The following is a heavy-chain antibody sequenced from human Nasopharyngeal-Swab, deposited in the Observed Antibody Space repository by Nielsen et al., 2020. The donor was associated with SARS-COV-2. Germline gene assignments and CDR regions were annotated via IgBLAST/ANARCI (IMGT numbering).Heavy chain of an antibody. D-gene: IGHD6-13*01. CDR2: IKQDGSEK. Sequence: GESLKISCAASGFTFSSYWMSWVRQAPGKGLEWVANIKQDGSEKYYVDSVKGRFTISRDNAKNSLYLQRKRGRAEDTAGYYCAARYSSSWWDAFDIWGQGTMVTVSS. CDR1: GFTFSSYW. V-gene: IGHV3-7*01. CDR3: AARYSSSWWDAFDI. J-gene: IGHJ3*02.